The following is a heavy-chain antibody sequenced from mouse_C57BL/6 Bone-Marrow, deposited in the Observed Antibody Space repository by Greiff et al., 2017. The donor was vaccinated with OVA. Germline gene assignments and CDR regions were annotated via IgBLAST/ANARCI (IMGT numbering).Heavy chain of an antibody. CDR3: ARGGGGYSSQFAY. CDR1: GYTFTSYW. Sequence: QVQLQQPGAELVKPGASVKLSCKASGYTFTSYWMQWVKQRPGQGLEWIGEIDPSDSYTNYNQKFKGKATLTVDTSSSTAYMQLSSLTSEDSAVYDCARGGGGYSSQFAYWGQGTLVTVSA. D-gene: IGHD2-5*01. J-gene: IGHJ3*01. V-gene: IGHV1-50*01. CDR2: IDPSDSYT.